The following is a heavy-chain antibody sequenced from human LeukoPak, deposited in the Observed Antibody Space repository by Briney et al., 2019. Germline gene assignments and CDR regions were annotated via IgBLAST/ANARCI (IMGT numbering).Heavy chain of an antibody. CDR3: VVGGSPGY. CDR2: ISTDGYTT. D-gene: IGHD2-15*01. CDR1: GLAFSAYK. Sequence: GGSMRLSCAASGLAFSAYKMHWVRQAPRKGLVWVSRISTDGYTTDYADFVQGRFTASRDNTKNTWSPEMNSLRAEDTAVYYCVVGGSPGYWGQGTLVTVSS. V-gene: IGHV3-74*01. J-gene: IGHJ4*02.